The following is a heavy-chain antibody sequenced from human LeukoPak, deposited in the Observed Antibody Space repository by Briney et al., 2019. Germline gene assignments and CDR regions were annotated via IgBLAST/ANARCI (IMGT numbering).Heavy chain of an antibody. Sequence: GGSLRLSCAASGFTFSDYYMCWVRQAPGKGLEWVSHISAGSGAIHYADSVKGRFTISRDNAKNSLYLQMNGLRDEDSAVYYCARRDASGYYYYLDYWGQGTLVTVSS. CDR1: GFTFSDYY. J-gene: IGHJ4*02. CDR2: ISAGSGAI. V-gene: IGHV3-11*04. D-gene: IGHD3-22*01. CDR3: ARRDASGYYYYLDY.